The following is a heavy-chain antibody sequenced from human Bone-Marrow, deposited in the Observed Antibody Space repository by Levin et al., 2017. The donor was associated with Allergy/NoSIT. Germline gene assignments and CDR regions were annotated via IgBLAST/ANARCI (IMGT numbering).Heavy chain of an antibody. D-gene: IGHD3-22*01. CDR1: GFTFSSYW. J-gene: IGHJ6*02. V-gene: IGHV3-7*01. CDR2: IKQDGSEK. Sequence: LSLTCAASGFTFSSYWMSWVRQAPGKGLEWVANIKQDGSEKYYVDSVKGRFTISRDNAKNSLYLQMNSLRAEDTAVYYCARGKITMIVVVPEHYGMDVWGQGTTVTVSS. CDR3: ARGKITMIVVVPEHYGMDV.